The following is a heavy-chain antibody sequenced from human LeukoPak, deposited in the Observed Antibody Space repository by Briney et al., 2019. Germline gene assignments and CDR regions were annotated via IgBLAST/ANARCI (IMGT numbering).Heavy chain of an antibody. J-gene: IGHJ4*02. V-gene: IGHV3-23*01. CDR2: ISGSGGST. CDR1: GFTFSSYA. D-gene: IGHD3-10*01. Sequence: GGSLRLSCAASGFTFSSYAMSWVRQAPGKGLEWVSAISGSGGSTYYADSVKGRFTISRDNSKNTLYLQMNSLRAEDTAVYYCVKDLLWFGELLPEYFDYWGQGTLVTVSS. CDR3: VKDLLWFGELLPEYFDY.